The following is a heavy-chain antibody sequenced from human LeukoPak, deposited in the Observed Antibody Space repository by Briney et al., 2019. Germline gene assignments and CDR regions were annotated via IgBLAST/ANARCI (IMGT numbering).Heavy chain of an antibody. V-gene: IGHV4-59*01. CDR2: IYYSGST. D-gene: IGHD2-8*01. CDR1: GGSISGYD. J-gene: IGHJ4*02. Sequence: PSETLSLTCAVSGGSISGYDGSWIRQPPGKGLEWIGYIYYSGSTNSNPSLKSRVTISVDTSRNQFSLKLSSVTAADTAVYYCGRSYCPNGVCQGLDYWGQGTLVTVSS. CDR3: GRSYCPNGVCQGLDY.